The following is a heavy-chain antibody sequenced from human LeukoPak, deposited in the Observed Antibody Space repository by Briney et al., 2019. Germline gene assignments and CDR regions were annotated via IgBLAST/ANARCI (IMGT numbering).Heavy chain of an antibody. V-gene: IGHV3-30*18. J-gene: IGHJ4*02. CDR3: AKEGASYDNVWRSDFDS. Sequence: GGSLRLSCAASGFTFSNFRMHWVRQAPGKGLEWVAVISYHGSVDYYADYVKGRLTISRDNSKNMLYLEINSLRSEDTAVYYCAKEGASYDNVWRSDFDSWGQGTLVTVSS. CDR2: ISYHGSVD. D-gene: IGHD3-16*01. CDR1: GFTFSNFR.